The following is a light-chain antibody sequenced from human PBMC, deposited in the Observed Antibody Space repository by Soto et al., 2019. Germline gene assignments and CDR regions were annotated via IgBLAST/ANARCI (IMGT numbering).Light chain of an antibody. CDR2: AAA. CDR1: QNINTY. Sequence: DLQMTQSPSSLSASVGDRVTITCRASQNINTYLNWYQQKPGKAPQLLIYAAAGLQSGVPSRFSGSGSGTVFTLTISDVQPEDFATYHCQQTYTIPWTFGQGTNVEIK. J-gene: IGKJ1*01. CDR3: QQTYTIPWT. V-gene: IGKV1-39*01.